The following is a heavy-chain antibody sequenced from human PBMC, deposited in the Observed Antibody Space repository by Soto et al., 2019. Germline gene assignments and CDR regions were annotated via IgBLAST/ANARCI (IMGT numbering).Heavy chain of an antibody. CDR2: ISAYNGNT. J-gene: IGHJ4*02. CDR1: GYTFTSYG. CDR3: VRASYYDSSGLSVNFDY. V-gene: IGHV1-18*01. D-gene: IGHD3-22*01. Sequence: SVKVSCNASGYTFTSYGISWVRQAPGQGLEWMGWISAYNGNTNYAQKSQGRVTMTTDTSTSTAYMELRSLRSDDTAVYYCVRASYYDSSGLSVNFDYWGQGTLVTVSS.